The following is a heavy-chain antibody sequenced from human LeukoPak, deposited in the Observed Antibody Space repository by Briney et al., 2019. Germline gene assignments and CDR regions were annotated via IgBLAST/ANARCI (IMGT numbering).Heavy chain of an antibody. V-gene: IGHV1-46*01. Sequence: GASVKVSCKASGYTFTSYYMHWVRQAPGQGLEWMGIINPSGGSTSYAQKFQGRVTITADESTSTAYMELSSLRSEDTAVYYCARGPPEVVTYNWFDPWGQGTLVTVSS. CDR3: ARGPPEVVTYNWFDP. CDR2: INPSGGST. J-gene: IGHJ5*02. D-gene: IGHD3-22*01. CDR1: GYTFTSYY.